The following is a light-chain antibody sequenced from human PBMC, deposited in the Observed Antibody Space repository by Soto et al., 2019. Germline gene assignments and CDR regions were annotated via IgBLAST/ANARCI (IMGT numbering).Light chain of an antibody. Sequence: DIPMTQSPSTLSASVGDRVTITCRASQSIDNWLAWYQQKPGKAPKLLIYDASRLESGVPSRFSGSGSGTEFNLTITGLQPDDFATYYCQQFATLFLNFGPGTRVEIK. CDR1: QSIDNW. CDR3: QQFATLFLN. V-gene: IGKV1-5*01. J-gene: IGKJ1*01. CDR2: DAS.